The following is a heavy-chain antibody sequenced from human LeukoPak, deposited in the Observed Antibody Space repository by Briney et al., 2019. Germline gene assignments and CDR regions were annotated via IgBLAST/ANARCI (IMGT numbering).Heavy chain of an antibody. CDR3: ARISPYKYSYGVIDY. D-gene: IGHD5-18*01. Sequence: PSETLSLTCTVPGGSISSYYWSWIRQPPGKGLEWIGYIYYSGSTNYNPSLKSRVTISVDTSKNQFSLKLSSVTAADTAVYYCARISPYKYSYGVIDYWGQGTLVTVSS. J-gene: IGHJ4*02. V-gene: IGHV4-59*01. CDR1: GGSISSYY. CDR2: IYYSGST.